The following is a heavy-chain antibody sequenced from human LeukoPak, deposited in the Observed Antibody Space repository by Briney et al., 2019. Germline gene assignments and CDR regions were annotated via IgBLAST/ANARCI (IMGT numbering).Heavy chain of an antibody. J-gene: IGHJ4*02. CDR2: IYYSGST. Sequence: PSETLSLTCTVSGGSVSSGSYYWSWIRQPRGKGLEWIGYIYYSGSTHYNPSLNSRVTISVDTSKNQFSLTLSSVSAADTAVYYCARDGVSGSYPHFDYWGQGTLVTVSS. D-gene: IGHD1-26*01. CDR3: ARDGVSGSYPHFDY. CDR1: GGSVSSGSYY. V-gene: IGHV4-61*01.